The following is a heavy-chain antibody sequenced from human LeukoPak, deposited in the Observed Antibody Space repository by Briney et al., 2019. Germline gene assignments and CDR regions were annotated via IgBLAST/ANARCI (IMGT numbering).Heavy chain of an antibody. D-gene: IGHD2-21*02. Sequence: GGSLRLSCAASGFTFSSYAMSWVRQAPGKGLEWVSAISGSDGSTYYADPVKGRFTISRDNSKNALYLQMNSLRAEDTAVYYCAKDSIVVVTAPPGYWGQGTLVTVSS. J-gene: IGHJ4*02. CDR2: ISGSDGST. CDR3: AKDSIVVVTAPPGY. CDR1: GFTFSSYA. V-gene: IGHV3-23*01.